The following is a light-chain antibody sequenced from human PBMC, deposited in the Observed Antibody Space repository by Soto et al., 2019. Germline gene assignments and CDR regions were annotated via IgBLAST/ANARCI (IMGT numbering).Light chain of an antibody. CDR2: GAS. CDR3: QQYNKWPPWT. V-gene: IGKV3-15*01. Sequence: EIVMTQSPATLSVSPGERATLSCRASQSVSSSLAWYQQKPGHAPRLLIYGASTRATGIPARFSGSGSGTEFTLTISSLQSEDFAVYYCQQYNKWPPWTFGQGTKLEIK. CDR1: QSVSSS. J-gene: IGKJ2*01.